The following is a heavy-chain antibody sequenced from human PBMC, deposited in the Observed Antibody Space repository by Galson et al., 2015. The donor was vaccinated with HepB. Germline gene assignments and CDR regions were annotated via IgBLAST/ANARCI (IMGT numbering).Heavy chain of an antibody. D-gene: IGHD3-10*01. CDR1: GDSASSGTHY. J-gene: IGHJ6*02. V-gene: IGHV4-61*01. Sequence: ETLSLTCTVSGDSASSGTHYYNWSRQPPGEGLEWIGYIYYSDNTSYNTSLKSRAAISVDTSKHQLSLKLRPVTAADTAVYYSARDRGGVYGMDVWGQGTTVTVSS. CDR2: IYYSDNT. CDR3: ARDRGGVYGMDV.